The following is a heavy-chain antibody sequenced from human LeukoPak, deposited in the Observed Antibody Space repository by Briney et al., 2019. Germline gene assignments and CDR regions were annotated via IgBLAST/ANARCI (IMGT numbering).Heavy chain of an antibody. CDR3: ARAQTRAFDI. J-gene: IGHJ3*02. CDR2: IFSGGST. CDR1: GFTVSSIH. Sequence: GGSLRLSCAASGFTVSSIHMSWVRQAPGKGLEWVSVIFSGGSTYYTDSVKGRFTISRDNSKGTLYLQMNSLRAEDTAIYYCARAQTRAFDIWGQGTMVTVSS. V-gene: IGHV3-53*01.